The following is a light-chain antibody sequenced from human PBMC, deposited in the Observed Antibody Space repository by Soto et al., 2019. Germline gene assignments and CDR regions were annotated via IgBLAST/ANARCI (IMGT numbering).Light chain of an antibody. CDR3: HQYNNFWT. J-gene: IGKJ1*01. Sequence: EIVLTQSPGTLSLSPGERATLSCRASQSVSNNYLAWYQQKPGQAPRLLIYGASNRATGIPDRFSGSGSGTDFTLTISRLEPEDFAVYYCHQYNNFWTFGQGTKVDIK. CDR2: GAS. V-gene: IGKV3-20*01. CDR1: QSVSNNY.